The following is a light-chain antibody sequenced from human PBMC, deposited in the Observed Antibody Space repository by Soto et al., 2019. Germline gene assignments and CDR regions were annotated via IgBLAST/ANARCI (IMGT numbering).Light chain of an antibody. CDR2: AAS. CDR3: QQSYSTPYT. V-gene: IGKV1-39*01. J-gene: IGKJ2*01. Sequence: DIQMTQSPSSLSASVGARVTITCRASQSISSYLNWYQQKPGKAPKLLIYAASSFQSGVPSRFSGSGSGTDFTLTISSLQPEDFATYSCQQSYSTPYTFGQGTKLEIK. CDR1: QSISSY.